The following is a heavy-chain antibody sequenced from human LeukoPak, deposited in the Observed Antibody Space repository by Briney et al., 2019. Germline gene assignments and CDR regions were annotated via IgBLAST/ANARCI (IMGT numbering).Heavy chain of an antibody. D-gene: IGHD1-26*01. J-gene: IGHJ4*02. CDR2: INAGNGNT. V-gene: IGHV1-3*01. Sequence: ASVKDSCKASGYTFTSYAMHWVRQAPGQRLEWMGWINAGNGNTKYSQKFQGRVTITRDTSASTAYMELSSLRSEDTAVYHCARGGSYRWFDYWGQGTLVTVSS. CDR3: ARGGSYRWFDY. CDR1: GYTFTSYA.